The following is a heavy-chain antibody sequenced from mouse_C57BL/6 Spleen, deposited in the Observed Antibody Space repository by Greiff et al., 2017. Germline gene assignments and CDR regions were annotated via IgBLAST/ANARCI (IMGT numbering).Heavy chain of an antibody. J-gene: IGHJ4*01. CDR2: IGPGSGST. CDR3: ARLGKDGYLPYYYAMDY. CDR1: GYTFTDYY. V-gene: IGHV1-77*01. D-gene: IGHD2-3*01. Sequence: VKLVESGAELVKPGASVKISCKASGYTFTDYYINWVKQRPGQGLEWIGKIGPGSGSTYYNEKFKGKATLTADKSSSTAYMQLSSLTAEDSAVYFCARLGKDGYLPYYYAMDYWGQGTSVTVSS.